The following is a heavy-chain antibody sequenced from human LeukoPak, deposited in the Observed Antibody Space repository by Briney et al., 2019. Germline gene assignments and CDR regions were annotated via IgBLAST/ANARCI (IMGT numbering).Heavy chain of an antibody. CDR3: ARVKEDTYDFWSGSYYYGMDV. J-gene: IGHJ6*02. Sequence: GGSLRLSCAASGFTFSDYYMSWIRQAPGKGLEWVSYISSSGSTIYYADSVKGRFTISRDNAKNSLYLQMNSLRAEDTAVYYCARVKEDTYDFWSGSYYYGMDVWGQGTMVTVSS. V-gene: IGHV3-11*01. CDR1: GFTFSDYY. CDR2: ISSSGSTI. D-gene: IGHD3-3*01.